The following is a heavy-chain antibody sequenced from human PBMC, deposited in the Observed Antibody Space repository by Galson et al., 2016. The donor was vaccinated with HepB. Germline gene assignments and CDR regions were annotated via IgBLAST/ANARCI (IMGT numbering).Heavy chain of an antibody. CDR2: IKTRIDGETT. Sequence: SLRLSCAASGFSFSHAWMNWVRQAPGKGLEWVGRIKTRIDGETTDYAAHVKGRFYISRDDSKNTLYLQMNSLTTDDTAMYYFTTAASDRGSGWGQGTLVIVSS. CDR1: GFSFSHAW. V-gene: IGHV3-15*07. D-gene: IGHD1-14*01. CDR3: TTAASDRGSG. J-gene: IGHJ4*02.